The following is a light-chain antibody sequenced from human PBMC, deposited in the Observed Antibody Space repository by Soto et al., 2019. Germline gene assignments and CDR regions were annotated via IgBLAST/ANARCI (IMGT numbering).Light chain of an antibody. CDR1: SSDVGSYNL. J-gene: IGLJ2*01. V-gene: IGLV2-23*01. CDR3: CSYAGSSFVV. Sequence: QAVVTQPPSVSGAPGQRVTISCTGTSSDVGSYNLVSWYQQHPGKAPKLMIYEGSKRPSGVSNRFSGSKSGNTASLTISGLQAEDEADYYCCSYAGSSFVVFGGGTKLTVL. CDR2: EGS.